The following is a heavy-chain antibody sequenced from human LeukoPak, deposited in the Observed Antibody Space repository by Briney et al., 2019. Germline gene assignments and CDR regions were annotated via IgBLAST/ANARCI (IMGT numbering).Heavy chain of an antibody. CDR2: INYSGST. D-gene: IGHD3-3*01. Sequence: SETLSLTCTVSGGSISSYYWSWIRQHPGKGLEWIGYINYSGSTYYNPSLKSRVTISVDTSQNQFSLKLSSVTAADSAVYYCARDEAIFGAGYYYGMDVWGQGTTVTVSS. CDR3: ARDEAIFGAGYYYGMDV. V-gene: IGHV4-59*06. J-gene: IGHJ6*02. CDR1: GGSISSYY.